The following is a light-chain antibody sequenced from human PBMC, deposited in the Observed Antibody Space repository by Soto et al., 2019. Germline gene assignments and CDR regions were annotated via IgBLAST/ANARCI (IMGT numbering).Light chain of an antibody. CDR1: ISDVGAYDH. V-gene: IGLV2-14*03. Sequence: QSALTQPASVSGSPGQSITISCTGTISDVGAYDHVSWYQQHPGKVPKVMIYEVNNRPSGVSNRFSASKSGNTASLTISGLQAEDEATYYCSSFTSGGTWVFGGGTKLTVL. CDR3: SSFTSGGTWV. J-gene: IGLJ3*02. CDR2: EVN.